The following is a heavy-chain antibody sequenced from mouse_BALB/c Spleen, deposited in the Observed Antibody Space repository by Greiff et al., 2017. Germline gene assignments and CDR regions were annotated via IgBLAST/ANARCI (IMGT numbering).Heavy chain of an antibody. CDR2: ISSGGGNT. V-gene: IGHV5-9*03. Sequence: EVKLMESGGGLVKPGGSLKLSCAASGFTFSSYTMSWVRQTPEKRLEWVATISSGGGNTYYPDSVKGRFTISRDNAKNNLYLQMSSLRSEDTALYYCASGELGRFAYWGQGTLVTVSA. J-gene: IGHJ3*01. CDR3: ASGELGRFAY. CDR1: GFTFSSYT. D-gene: IGHD4-1*01.